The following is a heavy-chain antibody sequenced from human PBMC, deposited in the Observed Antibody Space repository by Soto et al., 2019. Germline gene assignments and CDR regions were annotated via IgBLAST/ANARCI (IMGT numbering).Heavy chain of an antibody. D-gene: IGHD3-3*01. CDR2: IYYSGST. CDR1: GGSISSSSYY. CDR3: ARHASRHTYYDFWSGYYTGHFDY. Sequence: SETLSLTCTVSGGSISSSSYYWGWIRQPPGKGLEWIGSIYYSGSTYYNPSLKSRVTISVDTSKNQFSLKLSSVTAADTAVYYCARHASRHTYYDFWSGYYTGHFDYWGQGTLVTVSS. J-gene: IGHJ4*02. V-gene: IGHV4-39*01.